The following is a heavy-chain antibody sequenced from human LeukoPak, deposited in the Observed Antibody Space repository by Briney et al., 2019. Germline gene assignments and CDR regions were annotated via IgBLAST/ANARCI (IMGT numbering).Heavy chain of an antibody. CDR1: GVSISSYY. Sequence: SETLSLTCTVSGVSISSYYGSWIRQPTGEGLEWIGYIYYSGSTNYNPSLKSRVTISVHTSKNQFSPKLSSVTAADTAVYYCARVGAMYYYGSEPHWFDPWGQGTLVTVSS. CDR3: ARVGAMYYYGSEPHWFDP. V-gene: IGHV4-59*01. J-gene: IGHJ5*02. D-gene: IGHD3-10*01. CDR2: IYYSGST.